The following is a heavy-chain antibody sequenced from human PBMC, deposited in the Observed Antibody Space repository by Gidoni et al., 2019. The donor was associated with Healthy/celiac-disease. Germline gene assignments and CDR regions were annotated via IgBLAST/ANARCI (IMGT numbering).Heavy chain of an antibody. Sequence: VPLQQSRPALATPSQTLSLTCTVSGGSISSYSWSWIRQPAGKGLEWIGRIYTSGSTNYNPSRKSRVTMSVDTSKNQFSLKLSSVTAADTAGYYCAKVVAGWFDPWGQRTLVTVSS. CDR2: IYTSGST. D-gene: IGHD2-15*01. V-gene: IGHV4-4*07. CDR3: AKVVAGWFDP. J-gene: IGHJ5*02. CDR1: GGSISSYS.